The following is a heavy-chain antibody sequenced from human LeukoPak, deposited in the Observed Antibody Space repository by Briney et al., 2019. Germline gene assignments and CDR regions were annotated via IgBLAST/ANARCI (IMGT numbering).Heavy chain of an antibody. CDR3: ARDFPSSGWYHPFDY. Sequence: ASVKVSCKASGYTFTAYYMHWVRQAPGQGLEWMGWINPNSGGTNYAQKFQGRVTMTRDTSISTVYMELSRLRSDDTAVYYCARDFPSSGWYHPFDYWGQGILVTGSS. CDR2: INPNSGGT. CDR1: GYTFTAYY. D-gene: IGHD6-19*01. V-gene: IGHV1-2*02. J-gene: IGHJ4*02.